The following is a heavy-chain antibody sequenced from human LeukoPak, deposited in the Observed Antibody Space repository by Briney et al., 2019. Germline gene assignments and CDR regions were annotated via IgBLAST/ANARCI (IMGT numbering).Heavy chain of an antibody. CDR2: IYYSGST. Sequence: SETLSLTCTVSGGSISSYYWSWIRQPPGKGLEWVGQIYYSGSTNYNPSLKSRVTISVDTSKNQFSLKLSSVTAADTAVYYCARAIYGGYGGFDYWGQGTLVTVSS. J-gene: IGHJ4*02. D-gene: IGHD4-17*01. V-gene: IGHV4-59*08. CDR3: ARAIYGGYGGFDY. CDR1: GGSISSYY.